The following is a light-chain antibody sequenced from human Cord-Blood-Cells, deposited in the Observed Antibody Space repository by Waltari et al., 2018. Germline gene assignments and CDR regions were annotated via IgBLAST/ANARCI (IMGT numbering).Light chain of an antibody. CDR1: ALPKQY. CDR2: KDS. Sequence: SYELTQPPSVSVSPGQTARITCSGDALPKQYAYWYQQKPGQAPVLVIYKDSERPSGIPERFSGSSSGTTVTLTISGAQAEDEADYYCQSADSSGTWVFGGGTKLTVL. V-gene: IGLV3-25*03. CDR3: QSADSSGTWV. J-gene: IGLJ3*02.